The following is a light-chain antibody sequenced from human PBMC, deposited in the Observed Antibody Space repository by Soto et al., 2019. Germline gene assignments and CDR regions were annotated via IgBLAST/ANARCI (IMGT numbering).Light chain of an antibody. V-gene: IGKV1-27*01. CDR2: AAS. Sequence: DVQMTQSPSSLSASVGDRVTITCRASQGIAPYLAWFQQKPGKVPKLLIYAASTLQSGVPSRFSGSGSGTDFTITISSLQPEYVGTYYCQKYNSAPLTFGGGTKVEIK. CDR3: QKYNSAPLT. J-gene: IGKJ4*01. CDR1: QGIAPY.